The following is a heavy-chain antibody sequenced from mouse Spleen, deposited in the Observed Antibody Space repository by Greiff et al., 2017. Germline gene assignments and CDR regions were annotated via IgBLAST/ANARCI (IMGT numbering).Heavy chain of an antibody. V-gene: IGHV1-53*01. D-gene: IGHD1-1*02. J-gene: IGHJ1*01. CDR3: ARAWVGRCHWYFDV. Sequence: VQLQQSGTELVKPGASVKLSCKASGYTFTSYWMHWVKQRPGQGLEWIGNINPSNGGTNYNEKFKSKATLTVDKSSSTAYMQLSSLTSEDSAVYYCARAWVGRCHWYFDVWGAGTTVTVSS. CDR2: INPSNGGT. CDR1: GYTFTSYW.